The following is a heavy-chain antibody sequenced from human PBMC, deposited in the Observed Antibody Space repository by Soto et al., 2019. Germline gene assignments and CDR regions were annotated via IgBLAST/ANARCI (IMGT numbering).Heavy chain of an antibody. J-gene: IGHJ4*02. CDR2: IYYSGST. CDR3: ARDNGYSYGYTLDH. V-gene: IGHV4-59*01. CDR1: GGSISSFY. Sequence: SETLSLTCTVSGGSISSFYWSWIRQPPGKGLEWIGYIYYSGSTNYNPSLKSRVTISVDTSKNQFSLKLSPVTAADTAVYYCARDNGYSYGYTLDHWGQGTLVTVSS. D-gene: IGHD5-18*01.